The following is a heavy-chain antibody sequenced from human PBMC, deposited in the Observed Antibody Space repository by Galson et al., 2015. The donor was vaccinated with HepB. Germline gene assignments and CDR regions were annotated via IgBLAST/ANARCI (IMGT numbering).Heavy chain of an antibody. J-gene: IGHJ6*02. CDR3: ARAKLGRKPSFDYYYYGMDV. CDR1: GYTFTSYA. D-gene: IGHD7-27*01. CDR2: INTNTGNP. V-gene: IGHV7-4-1*02. Sequence: SVKVSCKASGYTFTSYAMNWVRQAPGQGLEWMGWINTNTGNPTYAQGFTGRFVFSLDTSVSTAYLQISSLKAEDTAVYYCARAKLGRKPSFDYYYYGMDVWGQGTTVTVSS.